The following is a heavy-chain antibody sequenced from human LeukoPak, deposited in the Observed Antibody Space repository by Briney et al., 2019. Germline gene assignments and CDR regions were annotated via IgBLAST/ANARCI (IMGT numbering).Heavy chain of an antibody. CDR1: GFTFSSYG. Sequence: TGGSLRLSCAASGFTFSSYGMHWVRQAPGKGPEWVAFIRYDGSNKYYADSVKGRFTISRDNSKNTLYLQVNSLRAEDTAVYYCAKGSSGWSYYFDYWGQGSLVTVSS. CDR2: IRYDGSNK. CDR3: AKGSSGWSYYFDY. D-gene: IGHD6-19*01. V-gene: IGHV3-30*02. J-gene: IGHJ4*02.